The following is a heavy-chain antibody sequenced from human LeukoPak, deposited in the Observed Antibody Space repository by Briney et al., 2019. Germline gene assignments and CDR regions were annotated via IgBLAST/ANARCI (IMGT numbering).Heavy chain of an antibody. CDR3: AKYHSGSCYHYYYYGMDV. CDR1: GFTFRNHG. V-gene: IGHV3-33*06. Sequence: PGGSLRLSCAASGFTFRNHGMHWVRQAPGKGLEWAAVIWYDGSNEYYADSVKGRFTISRDNSKNTLYLQMNRLRAEDTAVYYCAKYHSGSCYHYYYYGMDVWGQGTTVTVSS. D-gene: IGHD1-26*01. CDR2: IWYDGSNE. J-gene: IGHJ6*02.